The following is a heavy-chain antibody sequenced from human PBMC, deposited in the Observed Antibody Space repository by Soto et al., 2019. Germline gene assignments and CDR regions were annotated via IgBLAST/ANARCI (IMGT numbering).Heavy chain of an antibody. CDR2: ISWNGGRI. J-gene: IGHJ6*02. V-gene: IGHV3-9*01. CDR1: GFTFEDFA. Sequence: GGSLRLSCAASGFTFEDFAMNWVRQAPGKGPEWVSRISWNGGRIDYADSVKGRFTISRDNAKNALYLQMNSLRPEDTALYYCAKIGSNYLYYFDWLVRPWNAMDVWGQGTTGTVS. CDR3: AKIGSNYLYYFDWLVRPWNAMDV. D-gene: IGHD3-9*01.